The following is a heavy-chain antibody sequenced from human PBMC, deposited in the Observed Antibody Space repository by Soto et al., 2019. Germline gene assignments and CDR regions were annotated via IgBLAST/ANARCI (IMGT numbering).Heavy chain of an antibody. CDR1: GFTFSSYA. CDR2: ISGSGGST. J-gene: IGHJ4*02. D-gene: IGHD3-22*01. V-gene: IGHV3-23*01. CDR3: ATRGDYYDSSGYLAY. Sequence: EVRLLESGGGLVQPGGSLRLSCAASGFTFSSYAMSWVRQAPGKGLEWVSAISGSGGSTYYADSVKGRFTISRDNSKNTLYLQMNSLRAEDTAVYYCATRGDYYDSSGYLAYWGQGTLVTVSS.